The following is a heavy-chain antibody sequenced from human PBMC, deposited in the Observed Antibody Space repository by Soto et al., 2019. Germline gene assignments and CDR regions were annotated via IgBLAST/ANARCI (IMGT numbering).Heavy chain of an antibody. CDR3: AKDTRRSYYDSRGYYPPGFDY. Sequence: PGGSLRLSCAASGFTFSSYAMSWVRQAPGKGLEWVSAISGSGGSTYYAASVKGRSTISRDNSKNTLYLQMNSLRAEDTAVYYCAKDTRRSYYDSRGYYPPGFDYWGQGTLVTVSS. D-gene: IGHD3-22*01. J-gene: IGHJ4*02. CDR2: ISGSGGST. CDR1: GFTFSSYA. V-gene: IGHV3-23*01.